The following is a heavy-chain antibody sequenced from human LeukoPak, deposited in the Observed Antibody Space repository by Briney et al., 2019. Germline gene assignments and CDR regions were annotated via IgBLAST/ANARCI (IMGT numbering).Heavy chain of an antibody. Sequence: SETLSLTCTVSGGSISSSSYYWGWIRQPPGKGLEWIGSIYYSGSTYYNPSLRSRVTISVDTSKNQFSLKLTSVTAADTAVYYCAVGGFNSSGYRVGMDYWGRGTLVTVSS. CDR2: IYYSGST. CDR1: GGSISSSSYY. D-gene: IGHD3-22*01. J-gene: IGHJ4*02. CDR3: AVGGFNSSGYRVGMDY. V-gene: IGHV4-39*07.